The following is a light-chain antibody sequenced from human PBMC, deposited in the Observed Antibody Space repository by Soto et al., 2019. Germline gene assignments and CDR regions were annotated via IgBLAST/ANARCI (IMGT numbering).Light chain of an antibody. V-gene: IGKV1-5*01. Sequence: DIQMTQSPSTLSASVGYRVTITCLASQSINNWLAWYQQKPGEAPKLLIYDASNLQSGVPSRFSGSGSGTTFTLTISSLQADDFASYYCQQYDSFWTFGQGTKVDIK. CDR3: QQYDSFWT. J-gene: IGKJ1*01. CDR1: QSINNW. CDR2: DAS.